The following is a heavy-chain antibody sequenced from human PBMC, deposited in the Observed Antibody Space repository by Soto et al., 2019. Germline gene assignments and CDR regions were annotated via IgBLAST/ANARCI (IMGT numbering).Heavy chain of an antibody. Sequence: ASVKVSCKASGYTFTSYGISWVRQAPGQGLEWMGWISAYNGNTNYAQKLQGRVTMTTDTSTSTAHMELRSLRSDDTAVYYCARGPNLIAAAAHGDYYYGMDVWGQGTTVTVSS. V-gene: IGHV1-18*01. CDR3: ARGPNLIAAAAHGDYYYGMDV. D-gene: IGHD6-13*01. CDR2: ISAYNGNT. J-gene: IGHJ6*02. CDR1: GYTFTSYG.